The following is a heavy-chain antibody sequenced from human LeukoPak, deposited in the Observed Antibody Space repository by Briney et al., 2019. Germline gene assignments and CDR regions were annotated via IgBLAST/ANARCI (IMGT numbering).Heavy chain of an antibody. CDR3: ARDRLTYYYDSSGYGY. J-gene: IGHJ4*02. D-gene: IGHD3-22*01. Sequence: GGSLRLSCAASGFTSSTYAMSWVRQAPGKGLEWVSTISGRGDSTWYADSVKGRFSISRDNSKNTLYLQMNSLRAEDTAVYYCARDRLTYYYDSSGYGYWGQGTLVTVSS. V-gene: IGHV3-23*01. CDR1: GFTSSTYA. CDR2: ISGRGDST.